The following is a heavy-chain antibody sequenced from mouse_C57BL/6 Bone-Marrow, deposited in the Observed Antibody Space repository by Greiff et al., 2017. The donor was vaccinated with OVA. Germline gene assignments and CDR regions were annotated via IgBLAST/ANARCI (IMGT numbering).Heavy chain of an antibody. CDR2: ISNGGGST. Sequence: DVMLVESGGGLVQPGGSLKLSCAASGFTFSDYYMYWVRQTPEKRLEWVAYISNGGGSTYYPDTVKGRFTISRDNAKTTRYRQMSGRKSEDTAMYYCARHDVTTVAPYVDVWGTGTTVTVAS. D-gene: IGHD1-1*01. V-gene: IGHV5-12*01. CDR3: ARHDVTTVAPYVDV. J-gene: IGHJ1*03. CDR1: GFTFSDYY.